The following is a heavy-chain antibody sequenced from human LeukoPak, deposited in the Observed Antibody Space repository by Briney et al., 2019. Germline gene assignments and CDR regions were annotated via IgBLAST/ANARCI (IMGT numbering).Heavy chain of an antibody. D-gene: IGHD2/OR15-2a*01. J-gene: IGHJ4*02. CDR3: AKGSGFTDEYYFDY. CDR1: GFTFDDYA. V-gene: IGHV3-9*03. CDR2: ISWNSGSI. Sequence: PGRSLRLSCAASGFTFDDYAMHWVRQAPGKGLEWVSGISWNSGSIGYADSVKGRFTVSRDNAKNSLSLQMNSLRIEDMALYYCAKGSGFTDEYYFDYWGQGTLVTVSS.